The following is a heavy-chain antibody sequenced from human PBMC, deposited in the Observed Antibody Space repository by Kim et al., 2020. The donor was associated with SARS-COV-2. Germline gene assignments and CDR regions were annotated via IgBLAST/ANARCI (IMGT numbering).Heavy chain of an antibody. D-gene: IGHD3-22*01. Sequence: GGSLILSCAASGFTVSSNYMSWVRQAPGKGLEWVSVIYSGGSTYYADSVKGRFTISRDNSKNTLYLQMNSLRAEDTAVYYCARDMYYYDSSGYWYFDLWGRGTLVTVSS. J-gene: IGHJ2*01. CDR2: IYSGGST. CDR3: ARDMYYYDSSGYWYFDL. CDR1: GFTVSSNY. V-gene: IGHV3-66*01.